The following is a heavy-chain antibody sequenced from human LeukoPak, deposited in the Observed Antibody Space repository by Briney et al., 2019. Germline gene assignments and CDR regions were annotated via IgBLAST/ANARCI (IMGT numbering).Heavy chain of an antibody. CDR3: ARRRYNWNAIDY. D-gene: IGHD1-20*01. J-gene: IGHJ4*02. CDR1: GFTFSDYY. CDR2: ISSSGNII. V-gene: IGHV3-11*01. Sequence: GGSLRLSCAASGFTFSDYYMSWIRQTPGKGLEWVSYISSSGNIIYYADSVKGRFTISRDNAKNSLYLQMNSLRAEDTAVYYCARRRYNWNAIDYWGQGTLVTVSS.